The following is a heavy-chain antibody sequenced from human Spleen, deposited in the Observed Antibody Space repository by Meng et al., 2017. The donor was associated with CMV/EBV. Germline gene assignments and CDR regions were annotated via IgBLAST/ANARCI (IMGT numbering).Heavy chain of an antibody. CDR3: VRERLRRMVLGLRRGYSYGEFDF. V-gene: IGHV6-1*01. CDR1: GDSVSSDSAG. CDR2: TYYRSKWSN. D-gene: IGHD5-18*01. Sequence: SETLSLTCALSGDSVSSDSAGWNWIRQSPSRGLEWLGRTYYRSKWSNDYAMSVRSRMTINADTSKNQISLQLASVTPEDTVVYFCVRERLRRMVLGLRRGYSYGEFDFWGQGALVTVSS. J-gene: IGHJ4*02.